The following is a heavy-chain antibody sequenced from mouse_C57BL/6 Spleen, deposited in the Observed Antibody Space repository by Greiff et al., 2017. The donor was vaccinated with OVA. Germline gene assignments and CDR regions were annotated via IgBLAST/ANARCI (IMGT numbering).Heavy chain of an antibody. V-gene: IGHV1-64*01. CDR2: IHPNSGST. CDR1: GYTFTSYW. J-gene: IGHJ4*01. Sequence: QVQLQQPGAELVKPGASVKLSCKASGYTFTSYWMHWVKQRPGQGLEWIGMIHPNSGSTNYNEKFKSKATLTVDKSSSTAYMQLSSLTSEDSAVYYCARRGYDYVSYAMDYWGQGTSVTVSS. D-gene: IGHD2-4*01. CDR3: ARRGYDYVSYAMDY.